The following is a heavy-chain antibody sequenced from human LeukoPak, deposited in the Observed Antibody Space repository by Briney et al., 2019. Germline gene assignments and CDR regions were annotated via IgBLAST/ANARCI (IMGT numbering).Heavy chain of an antibody. V-gene: IGHV3-7*05. J-gene: IGHJ4*02. CDR3: ARGRYNFGISFFDY. Sequence: DPGGSLRLSCAASGFTFSSYWMSWVRQAPGKRLEWVANMKPDGSEKYHVDSVKGRFTISRDNAKNSLHLQMNSLRAEDTAVYFCARGRYNFGISFFDYWGQGTLVTVSS. D-gene: IGHD5-18*01. CDR2: MKPDGSEK. CDR1: GFTFSSYW.